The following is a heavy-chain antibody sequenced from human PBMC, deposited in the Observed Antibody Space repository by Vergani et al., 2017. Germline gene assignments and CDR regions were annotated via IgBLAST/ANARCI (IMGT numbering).Heavy chain of an antibody. D-gene: IGHD2/OR15-2a*01. V-gene: IGHV3-30*02. CDR1: GFTLNTYG. Sequence: QVQILQSGGGVVQPGGSLRLSCTLSGFTLNTYGIHWVRQAPGKGLEWVSFIRYDGSSEYYGASVKGRCTISRDKAENTVNLQMNSLRTEDTAVYFCANAVIAGNVGVAYFGMDVWGRGTTVTGSS. CDR2: IRYDGSSE. CDR3: ANAVIAGNVGVAYFGMDV. J-gene: IGHJ6*02.